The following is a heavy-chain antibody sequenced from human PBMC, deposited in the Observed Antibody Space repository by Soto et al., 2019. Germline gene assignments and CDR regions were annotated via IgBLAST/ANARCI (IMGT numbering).Heavy chain of an antibody. CDR3: ATSLDI. Sequence: QVQLVESGGGVVQPGRSLRLSCAASGFTFRSYDMHWVRQAPGKGLEWVAVISYDGSNKYYADSVKGRFTISRDHSKNTLYLQLCRLSPADTAVYYCATSLDIWGQGTMVTVSS. CDR2: ISYDGSNK. V-gene: IGHV3-30*03. J-gene: IGHJ3*02. CDR1: GFTFRSYD.